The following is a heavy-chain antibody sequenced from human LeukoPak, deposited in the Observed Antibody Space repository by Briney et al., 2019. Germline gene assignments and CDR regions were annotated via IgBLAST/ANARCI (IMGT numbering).Heavy chain of an antibody. V-gene: IGHV3-21*01. CDR3: AELGITMIGGV. Sequence: GGSLRLSCAASGFTFSSYSMNWVRQAPGKGLEWVSSITSSSNHIYYADSLRGRFTISRDNAKNSLYLQMTSLRAEDTAVYYCAELGITMIGGVWGNGTTVTISS. CDR2: ITSSSNHI. D-gene: IGHD3-10*02. J-gene: IGHJ6*04. CDR1: GFTFSSYS.